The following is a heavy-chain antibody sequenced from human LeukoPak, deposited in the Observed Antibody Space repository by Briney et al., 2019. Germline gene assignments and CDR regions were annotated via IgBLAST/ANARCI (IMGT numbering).Heavy chain of an antibody. CDR3: ARAGRYSSSWYCDY. Sequence: SETLSLTCTVYGGSFSGYYWSWIRQPPGKGLEWIGEINHSGSTNSNPSLKSRVTISVDKSKNQFSLKLSSVTAADTAVYYCARAGRYSSSWYCDYWGQGTLVTVSS. D-gene: IGHD6-13*01. V-gene: IGHV4-34*01. CDR1: GGSFSGYY. CDR2: INHSGST. J-gene: IGHJ4*02.